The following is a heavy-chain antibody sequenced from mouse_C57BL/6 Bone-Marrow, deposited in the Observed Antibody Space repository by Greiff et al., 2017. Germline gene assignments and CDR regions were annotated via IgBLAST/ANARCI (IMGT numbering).Heavy chain of an antibody. D-gene: IGHD1-1*01. CDR1: GYTFPSYW. J-gene: IGHJ2*01. V-gene: IGHV1-7*01. CDR2: INPSSGST. CDR3: ARPFYYYGSSYYFDY. Sequence: HVQLQPSWAELAKPGASVKLSCKASGYTFPSYWMHWVKQRPGQGLEWIGYINPSSGSTKYNQKFKDKATLTADKSSSTSYMQLSSLTYEDSAVYYCARPFYYYGSSYYFDYWGQGTTLTVSS.